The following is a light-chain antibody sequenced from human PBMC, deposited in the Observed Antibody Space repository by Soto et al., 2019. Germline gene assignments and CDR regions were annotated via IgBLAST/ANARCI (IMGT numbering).Light chain of an antibody. V-gene: IGLV2-14*01. CDR2: EVT. CDR1: SSDIGGYNY. CDR3: SSYTSSNTLV. J-gene: IGLJ1*01. Sequence: QSALTQPASVSGSPGQSITISCTGGSSDIGGYNYVSWFQQHPGKVPKLMIYEVTNRPSGVSNRFSGSKSGSTASLTISGLQAEDEADYYCSSYTSSNTLVFGTGTKSPS.